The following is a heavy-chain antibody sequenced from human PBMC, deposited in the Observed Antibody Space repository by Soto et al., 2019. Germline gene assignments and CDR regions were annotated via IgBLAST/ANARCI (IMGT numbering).Heavy chain of an antibody. D-gene: IGHD1-26*01. CDR3: ARDNFRLGSSGGTMAV. CDR1: GYTFTSYY. Sequence: ASVKVSCKASGYTFTSYYMHWVRQAPGQGLEWMGIINPSGGSTSYAQKFQGRVTMTRDTSTSTVYMELSSLRSEDTAVYYCARDNFRLGSSGGTMAVWGQGTTVTVSS. J-gene: IGHJ6*02. V-gene: IGHV1-46*01. CDR2: INPSGGST.